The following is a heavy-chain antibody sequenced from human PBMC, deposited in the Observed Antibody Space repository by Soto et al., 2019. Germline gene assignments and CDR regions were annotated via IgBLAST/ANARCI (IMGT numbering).Heavy chain of an antibody. Sequence: ASVKVSCKASGYTFTSYYINWVRQATGQGLEWMGWMNPNSGNTGYAQKFQGRVTMTRNTSISTAYMELSSLRSEDTAVYYCASSVDTAIGDYYYGMDVWGQGTTVTVSS. D-gene: IGHD5-18*01. CDR3: ASSVDTAIGDYYYGMDV. V-gene: IGHV1-8*01. CDR1: GYTFTSYY. J-gene: IGHJ6*02. CDR2: MNPNSGNT.